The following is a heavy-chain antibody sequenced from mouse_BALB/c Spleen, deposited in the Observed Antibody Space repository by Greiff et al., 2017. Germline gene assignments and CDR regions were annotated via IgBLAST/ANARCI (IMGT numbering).Heavy chain of an antibody. CDR3: ARDQPPLYHAMDY. Sequence: EVKLEESGGGLVQPGGSLKLSCAASGFTFSSYGMSWVRQTPDKRLELVATINSNGGSTYYPDSVKGRFTISRDNAKNTLYLQMSSLKSEDTAMYYCARDQPPLYHAMDYWGQGTSVTVSS. J-gene: IGHJ4*01. V-gene: IGHV5-6-3*01. CDR2: INSNGGST. CDR1: GFTFSSYG.